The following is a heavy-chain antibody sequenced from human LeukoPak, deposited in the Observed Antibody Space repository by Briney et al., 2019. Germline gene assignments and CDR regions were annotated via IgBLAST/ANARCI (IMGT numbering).Heavy chain of an antibody. J-gene: IGHJ4*02. Sequence: QSGGSLRLSCAASGFTFSSYAMTWVRQAPGKGMEWVSAISGSGGSTYYADSVKGRFTISRDNSKNTLYLQMNSLRAEDTAVYYCAKVDGAVALYYFDYWGQGSLVTVSS. CDR3: AKVDGAVALYYFDY. D-gene: IGHD6-19*01. V-gene: IGHV3-23*01. CDR1: GFTFSSYA. CDR2: ISGSGGST.